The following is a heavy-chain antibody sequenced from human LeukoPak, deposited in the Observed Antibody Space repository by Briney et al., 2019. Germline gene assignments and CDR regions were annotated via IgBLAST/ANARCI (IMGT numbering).Heavy chain of an antibody. J-gene: IGHJ5*02. V-gene: IGHV3-21*03. CDR2: ISSTNGHT. CDR3: ARDRDSSGLYGGADL. CDR1: GFTVRSNY. Sequence: PGGSLRLSCAASGFTVRSNYMNWVRQAPGKGLEWVSYISSTNGHTYYADSVNGRFTISRDTAKNSLYLQMNSLRVEDTAIYFCARDRDSSGLYGGADLWGQGVLVTVSA. D-gene: IGHD6-19*01.